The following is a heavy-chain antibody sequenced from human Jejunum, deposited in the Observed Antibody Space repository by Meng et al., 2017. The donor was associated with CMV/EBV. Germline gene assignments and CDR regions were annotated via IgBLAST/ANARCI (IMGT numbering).Heavy chain of an antibody. V-gene: IGHV5-51*01. Sequence: KGSGDSFVSHWIGWVRQMPGKGLEWMGIVFPLDSDTRYSPSFQGHVTISADKSISTAYLQWSSLEASDTAMYYCARTVAGALAFDIWGQGTMVTVSS. CDR1: GDSFVSHW. CDR3: ARTVAGALAFDI. D-gene: IGHD3-10*01. J-gene: IGHJ3*02. CDR2: VFPLDSDT.